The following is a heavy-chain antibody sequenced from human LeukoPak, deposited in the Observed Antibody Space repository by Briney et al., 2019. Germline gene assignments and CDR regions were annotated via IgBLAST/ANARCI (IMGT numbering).Heavy chain of an antibody. Sequence: PSETLSLTCTVSGGSISSYYWSWIRQPPGKGLEWIGYIYYSGSTNYNPSLKSRVTISVDTSKNQFSLKLSSVTAADTAVYYCARVYSSGSYWFDPWGQGTPVTVSS. D-gene: IGHD6-19*01. V-gene: IGHV4-59*01. CDR3: ARVYSSGSYWFDP. CDR1: GGSISSYY. J-gene: IGHJ5*02. CDR2: IYYSGST.